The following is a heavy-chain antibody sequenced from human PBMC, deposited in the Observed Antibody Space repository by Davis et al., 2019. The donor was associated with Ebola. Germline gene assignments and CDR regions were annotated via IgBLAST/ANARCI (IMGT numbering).Heavy chain of an antibody. CDR3: AKDGGEWELLIGGFDY. D-gene: IGHD1-26*01. CDR1: GFTFSSYG. CDR2: ISYDGSNK. Sequence: GESLKISCAASGFTFSSYGMHWVRQAPGKGLEWVAVISYDGSNKYYADSVKGRFTISRDNSKNTLYLQMNSLRAEDTAVYYCAKDGGEWELLIGGFDYWGQGTLVTVSS. J-gene: IGHJ4*02. V-gene: IGHV3-30*18.